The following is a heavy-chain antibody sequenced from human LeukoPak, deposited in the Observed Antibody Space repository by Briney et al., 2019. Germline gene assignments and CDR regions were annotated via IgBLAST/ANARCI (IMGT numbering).Heavy chain of an antibody. CDR1: GFTLSSYA. J-gene: IGHJ4*02. CDR2: ISSNGGST. V-gene: IGHV3-64*01. Sequence: GGSLRLSCAASGFTLSSYAMHWVRQAPGKGLEYVSAISSNGGSTYYANSVKGRFTISRDNSKNTLYLQMGSLRAEDMAVYYCAKMGFSYYDILTGSPNYFDYWGQGTLVTVSS. CDR3: AKMGFSYYDILTGSPNYFDY. D-gene: IGHD3-9*01.